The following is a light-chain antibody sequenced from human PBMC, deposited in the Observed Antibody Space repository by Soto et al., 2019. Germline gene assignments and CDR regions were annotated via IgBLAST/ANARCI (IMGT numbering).Light chain of an antibody. Sequence: EIVLTQSPGTLSLSPGESATLSCRASQSVSNIFLAWYKQKPGQAPRLLIYGTSRRATGIPDRFSGSGSGKAFTLTILRLEPEDFEVYSCQQYDSSRTFGQGTNVEMK. CDR2: GTS. CDR3: QQYDSSRT. V-gene: IGKV3-20*01. J-gene: IGKJ1*01. CDR1: QSVSNIF.